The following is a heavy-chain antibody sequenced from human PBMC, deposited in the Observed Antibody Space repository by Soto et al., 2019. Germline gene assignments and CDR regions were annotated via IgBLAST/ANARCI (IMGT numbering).Heavy chain of an antibody. D-gene: IGHD3-22*01. CDR1: GFTFSSYG. V-gene: IGHV3-30*18. Sequence: GGSLRLSCAASGFTFSSYGMHWVRQAPGKGLEWVAVISYDGSNKYYADSVKGRFTISRDNSKNTLYLQMNSLRAEDTAVYYCAKDYYYDSSGYDYYYYYGMDVWGQGTTVTVSS. CDR3: AKDYYYDSSGYDYYYYYGMDV. J-gene: IGHJ6*02. CDR2: ISYDGSNK.